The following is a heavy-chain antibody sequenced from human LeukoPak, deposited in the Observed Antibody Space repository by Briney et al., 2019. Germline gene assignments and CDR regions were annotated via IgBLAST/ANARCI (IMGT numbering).Heavy chain of an antibody. D-gene: IGHD3-10*01. CDR2: INPNSGGT. V-gene: IGHV1-2*02. Sequence: ASVKVSCKASGYTFTSYDINWVRQATGQGLEWMGWINPNSGGTNYAQKFQGRVTMTRDTSISTAYMELSRLRSDDTAVYYCARDHYYGSGSFVSYYYYMDVWGKGTTVTISS. CDR1: GYTFTSYD. CDR3: ARDHYYGSGSFVSYYYYMDV. J-gene: IGHJ6*03.